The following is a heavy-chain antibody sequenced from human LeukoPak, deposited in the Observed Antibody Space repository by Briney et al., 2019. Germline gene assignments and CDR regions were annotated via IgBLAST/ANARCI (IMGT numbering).Heavy chain of an antibody. CDR2: IHSDGSST. CDR1: RFTFSNYW. CDR3: VRAVAYCSTTSCFHMDV. J-gene: IGHJ6*03. V-gene: IGHV3-74*01. D-gene: IGHD2-2*01. Sequence: PGGSLRLSCAASRFTFSNYWMHWVRHAPGKGLVWVSRIHSDGSSTSYADSVKGRFTISRDNAKNTLYLQMNSLRAEDTAVYYCVRAVAYCSTTSCFHMDVWGKGTTVTVSS.